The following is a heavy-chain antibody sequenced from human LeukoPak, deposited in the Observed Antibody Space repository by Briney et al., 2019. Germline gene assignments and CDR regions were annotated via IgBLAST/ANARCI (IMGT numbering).Heavy chain of an antibody. D-gene: IGHD5-24*01. CDR2: IIPIFGTA. CDR1: GGTSTSYA. V-gene: IGHV1-69*13. J-gene: IGHJ6*03. CDR3: ARSLEMATRTSPYYYYMDV. Sequence: VASVKVSYKASGGTSTSYAISWVRQAPGQGLEWMGGIIPIFGTATYAQKFQGRVTITADESTSTAYMELSSLRSEDTAVYYCARSLEMATRTSPYYYYMDVWGKGTTVTVSS.